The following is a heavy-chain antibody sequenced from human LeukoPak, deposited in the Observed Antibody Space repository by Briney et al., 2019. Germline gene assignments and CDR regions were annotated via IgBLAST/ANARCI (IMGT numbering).Heavy chain of an antibody. Sequence: SHTLSLTCAISGDTVSSNTAAWNWIRQSPSRGLEWLGRTYYRSKWTTDYAVSVQNRITIKPDTSTNQFSLQLRSATPEDTAVYYCTRQRSTSTEYYGLDVWGQGTTVTVSS. CDR1: GDTVSSNTAA. CDR2: TYYRSKWTT. CDR3: TRQRSTSTEYYGLDV. J-gene: IGHJ6*02. D-gene: IGHD6-6*01. V-gene: IGHV6-1*01.